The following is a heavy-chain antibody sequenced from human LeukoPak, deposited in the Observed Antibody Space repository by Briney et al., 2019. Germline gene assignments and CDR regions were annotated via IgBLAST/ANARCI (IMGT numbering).Heavy chain of an antibody. J-gene: IGHJ4*02. Sequence: GGSLRLSCAASGFTFSSYAMSWVRQAPGKGLEWVSAISGSGGSTCYADSVKGRFTISRDNSKNTLYLQMNSLRAEDTAVYYCAKGSRDHYDFWSGYYYFDYWGQGTLVTVSS. CDR1: GFTFSSYA. CDR3: AKGSRDHYDFWSGYYYFDY. CDR2: ISGSGGST. V-gene: IGHV3-23*01. D-gene: IGHD3-3*01.